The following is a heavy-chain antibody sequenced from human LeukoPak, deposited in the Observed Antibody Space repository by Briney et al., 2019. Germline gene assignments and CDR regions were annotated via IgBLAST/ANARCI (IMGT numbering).Heavy chain of an antibody. CDR3: AKHGSGRYFDY. CDR1: GITFSSYA. V-gene: IGHV3-23*01. D-gene: IGHD6-19*01. CDR2: ISAGGDNT. Sequence: GRSLRLSCAASGITFSSYAMTWVRQAPGKGLEWVSAISAGGDNTYYADSVKGRFTISRDNSKNTLYLQMISLRAEDTAVYYCAKHGSGRYFDYWGQGTLVTVSS. J-gene: IGHJ4*02.